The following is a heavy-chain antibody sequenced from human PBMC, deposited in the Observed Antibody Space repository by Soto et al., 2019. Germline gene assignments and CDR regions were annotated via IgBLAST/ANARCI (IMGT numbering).Heavy chain of an antibody. CDR3: AKGGRQWLVTSDFNY. D-gene: IGHD6-19*01. Sequence: VQLVESGGGVVQPGRSLRLSCAASGFTFSDYAMHWVRQAPGKGLEWVAVVSHDGRNTHYADSVKGRFTISRDSSKNTVSLEMTSPRAEDTAVYYWAKGGRQWLVTSDFNYWGQGALVTVSS. CDR1: GFTFSDYA. V-gene: IGHV3-30*18. CDR2: VSHDGRNT. J-gene: IGHJ4*02.